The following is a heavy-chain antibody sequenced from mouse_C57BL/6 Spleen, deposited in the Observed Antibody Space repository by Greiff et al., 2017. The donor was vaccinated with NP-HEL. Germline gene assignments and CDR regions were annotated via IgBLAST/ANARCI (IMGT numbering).Heavy chain of an antibody. Sequence: VNVVESGPGLVQPSQSLSITCTVSGFSLTSYGVHWVRQSPGKGLEWLGVIWSGGSTDYNAAFISRLSISKDNSKSQVFFKMNSLQADDTAIYYCARGGIITTVVANWYFDVWGTGTTVTVSS. CDR3: ARGGIITTVVANWYFDV. CDR1: GFSLTSYG. J-gene: IGHJ1*03. V-gene: IGHV2-2*01. CDR2: IWSGGST. D-gene: IGHD1-1*01.